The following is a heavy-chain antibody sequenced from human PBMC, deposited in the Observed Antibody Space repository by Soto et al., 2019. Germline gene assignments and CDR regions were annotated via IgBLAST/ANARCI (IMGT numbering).Heavy chain of an antibody. D-gene: IGHD4-17*01. CDR2: IIPILGIA. V-gene: IGHV1-69*02. J-gene: IGHJ4*02. CDR3: ARGLYGDQSSYFDY. CDR1: GGSFSSYT. Sequence: GASVKVSCKASGGSFSSYTISWVRQALGQGLEWMGRIIPILGIANYAQKFQGRVTITADKSTSTAYMELSSLRSEDTAVYYCARGLYGDQSSYFDYWGQGTLVTVSS.